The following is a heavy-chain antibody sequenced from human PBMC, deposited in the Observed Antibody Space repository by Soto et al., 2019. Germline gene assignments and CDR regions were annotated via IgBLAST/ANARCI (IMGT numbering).Heavy chain of an antibody. CDR2: IKKDGSTK. J-gene: IGHJ4*02. CDR1: GVTFSNYW. CDR3: ARDVSALDF. Sequence: EVQLVESGGGLVQPGGSLRLSCASSGVTFSNYWMSWVRQAPGKGLEWVAYIKKDGSTKDYVDSVRGRFTVSRDNAKTSLYLQMNSLRAEDTAVYYCARDVSALDFWGQGTLVTVSS. V-gene: IGHV3-7*01.